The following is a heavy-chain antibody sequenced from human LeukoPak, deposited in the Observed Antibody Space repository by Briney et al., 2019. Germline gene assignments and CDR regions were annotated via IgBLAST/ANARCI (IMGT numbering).Heavy chain of an antibody. CDR3: VRVRDGYNFGY. D-gene: IGHD5-24*01. J-gene: IGHJ4*02. V-gene: IGHV5-51*01. CDR2: IYPGDSDT. Sequence: GESLKISCKASAYSSTSYWIGWVRQMPGKGLEWMGIIYPGDSDTRYSPSFQGRVTISADKSISNTYLLWSSLKGSDTTMYYYVRVRDGYNFGYWGQGTRVTVSS. CDR1: AYSSTSYW.